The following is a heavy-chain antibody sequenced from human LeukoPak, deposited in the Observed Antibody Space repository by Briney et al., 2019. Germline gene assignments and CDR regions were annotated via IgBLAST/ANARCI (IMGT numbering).Heavy chain of an antibody. CDR1: GYIFTDYY. CDR3: SRDRAGQLLSWLDP. D-gene: IGHD2-2*01. J-gene: IGHJ5*02. V-gene: IGHV1-2*02. CDR2: SDPDSGAT. Sequence: ASVKVSCKASGYIFTDYYIHWVRQAPGQGPEWMGWSDPDSGATNYAQKFQGRVTMTRDTSISTAYMELSSLTSDDTAVYYCSRDRAGQLLSWLDPWGQGSLVTVSS.